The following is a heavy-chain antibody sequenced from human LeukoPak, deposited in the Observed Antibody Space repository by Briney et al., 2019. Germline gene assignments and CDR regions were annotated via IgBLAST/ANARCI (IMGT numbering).Heavy chain of an antibody. J-gene: IGHJ4*02. CDR3: ARRKGFGEGYFDS. V-gene: IGHV4-34*01. CDR1: GGSFSGYY. D-gene: IGHD3-10*01. CDR2: INHSGSI. Sequence: SETLSLTCAVYGGSFSGYYWSWVRQPPGKGLEWIGEINHSGSINYNPSLKSRVTISVDTSKNQFSLKLTSVTAADTAVYYCARRKGFGEGYFDSWGQGTLVTVSS.